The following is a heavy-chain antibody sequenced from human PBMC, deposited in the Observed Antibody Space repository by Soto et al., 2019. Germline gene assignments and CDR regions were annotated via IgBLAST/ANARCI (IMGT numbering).Heavy chain of an antibody. J-gene: IGHJ5*02. D-gene: IGHD5-12*01. CDR2: IYSGGST. V-gene: IGHV3-53*01. CDR1: GFTVSSNY. CDR3: ARLRLPTNWFDP. Sequence: EVQLVESGGGLIQPGGSLRLSCAASGFTVSSNYMSWVRQAPGKGLEWVSVIYSGGSTYYADSVKGRFTISRDNSKNTLYLQMNSPRAEDTAVYYCARLRLPTNWFDPWGQGTLVTVSS.